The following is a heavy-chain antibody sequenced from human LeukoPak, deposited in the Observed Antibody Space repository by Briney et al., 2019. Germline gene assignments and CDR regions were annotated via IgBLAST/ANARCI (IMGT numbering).Heavy chain of an antibody. Sequence: GGSLRLSCAASGFTFTSHGMHWVRQAPGKGLEWVALISSDGNNKYYADSVKGRFSISRDNSKNTLYLQMNGLRAEDTAVYYCARIGYSISWSGDYWGQGTLVTVSS. CDR2: ISSDGNNK. D-gene: IGHD6-13*01. CDR3: ARIGYSISWSGDY. J-gene: IGHJ4*02. V-gene: IGHV3-30*03. CDR1: GFTFTSHG.